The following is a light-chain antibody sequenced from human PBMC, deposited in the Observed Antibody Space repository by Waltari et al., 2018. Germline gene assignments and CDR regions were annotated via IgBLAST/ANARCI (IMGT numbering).Light chain of an antibody. J-gene: IGLJ1*01. CDR3: AAWDDSLNGLYV. Sequence: QSVLTQPPSASGTPGQRVTISCSGRSSHIGSNTVNWYQQLPGTAPNLLIYTNNQRPSGVPDRFSGSKSGTSASLAISGLQSEDEADYYCAAWDDSLNGLYVFGTGTKVTVL. V-gene: IGLV1-44*01. CDR2: TNN. CDR1: SSHIGSNT.